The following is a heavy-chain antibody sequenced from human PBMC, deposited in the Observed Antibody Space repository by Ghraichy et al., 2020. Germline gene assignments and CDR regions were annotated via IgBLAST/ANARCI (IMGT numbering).Heavy chain of an antibody. Sequence: SETLSLTCAVYGGSFSGYYWSWIRQPPGKGLEWIGEINHSGSTNYNPSLKSRVTISVDTSKNQFSLKLSSVTAADTAVYYCARIGAYSSGWYGDDAFDIWGQGTMVTVSS. CDR3: ARIGAYSSGWYGDDAFDI. D-gene: IGHD6-19*01. CDR2: INHSGST. J-gene: IGHJ3*02. V-gene: IGHV4-34*01. CDR1: GGSFSGYY.